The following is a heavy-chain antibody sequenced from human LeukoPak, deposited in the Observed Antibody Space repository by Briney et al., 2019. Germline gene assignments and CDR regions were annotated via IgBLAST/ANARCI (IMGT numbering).Heavy chain of an antibody. CDR2: IKQDGSEK. D-gene: IGHD4-23*01. J-gene: IGHJ2*01. Sequence: GGSLRLSCAASGFIFSSYWMSWVRQAPGKGLECVANIKQDGSEKYYADSVKGRFTISRDSSKNTLYLQMSSLRDEDTAVYYCAKNNDYGGSYWYFDLWGRGTLVTVSS. CDR3: AKNNDYGGSYWYFDL. V-gene: IGHV3-7*01. CDR1: GFIFSSYW.